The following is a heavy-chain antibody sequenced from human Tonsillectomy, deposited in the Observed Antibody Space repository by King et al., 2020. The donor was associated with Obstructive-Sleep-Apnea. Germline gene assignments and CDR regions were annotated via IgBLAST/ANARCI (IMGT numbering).Heavy chain of an antibody. J-gene: IGHJ4*02. V-gene: IGHV1-45*02. CDR1: GYTFTYRY. Sequence: LQLVQSGAEVKKTGSSVKVSCKASGYTFTYRYLHWVRQAPGQALEWMGWITPFNGNTNYAQKFQDRVTITRDRSMSTAYMELSSLRSEDTAMYYCASIRDGLYYFDYWGQGTLVTVSS. D-gene: IGHD5-24*01. CDR3: ASIRDGLYYFDY. CDR2: ITPFNGNT.